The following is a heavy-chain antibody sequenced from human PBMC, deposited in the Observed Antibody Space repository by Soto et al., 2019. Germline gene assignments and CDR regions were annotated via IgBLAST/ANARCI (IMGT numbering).Heavy chain of an antibody. CDR1: GFTFSSYS. V-gene: IGHV3-21*01. J-gene: IGHJ4*02. Sequence: GGSLRLSCAASGFTFSSYSMNWVRQAPGKGLEWVSSISSSSSYIYYADSVKGRFTISRDNAKNSLYLQMNSLRAEDTAVYYCARKRSSSSGGLGYWGQGTLVTVSS. CDR3: ARKRSSSSGGLGY. CDR2: ISSSSSYI. D-gene: IGHD6-6*01.